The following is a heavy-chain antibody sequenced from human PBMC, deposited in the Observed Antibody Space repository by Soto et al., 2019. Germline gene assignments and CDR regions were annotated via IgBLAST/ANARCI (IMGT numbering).Heavy chain of an antibody. CDR3: GRDVIGCDSSGYYSYGTDV. V-gene: IGHV3-33*01. CDR2: IWYDESKK. J-gene: IGHJ6*02. D-gene: IGHD3-22*01. Sequence: QVQLVESGGGVVQPGRSLRLSCAASGLPFSTYGMHWVRQAPGKGLEWVAVIWYDESKKYYADSVKGRFTISRDNSKNTLYLQMNSLRAEDTAVYYCGRDVIGCDSSGYYSYGTDVWGQGTTVTVS. CDR1: GLPFSTYG.